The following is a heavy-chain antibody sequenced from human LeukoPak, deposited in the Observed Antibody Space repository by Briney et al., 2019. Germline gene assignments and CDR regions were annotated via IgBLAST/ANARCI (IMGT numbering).Heavy chain of an antibody. CDR2: IPNDGTNK. Sequence: GGSLRLSCAASGFTFRSNAINWAGKPPAKGLGWVPVIPNDGTNKYYADSVKGRFTISRDNSKNTLYLQMDSLRAEDTAVYYCAKDLLYVWGSYRYDYHSMDVWGQGTTVTVSS. CDR1: GFTFRSNA. D-gene: IGHD3-16*02. V-gene: IGHV3-30*18. J-gene: IGHJ6*02. CDR3: AKDLLYVWGSYRYDYHSMDV.